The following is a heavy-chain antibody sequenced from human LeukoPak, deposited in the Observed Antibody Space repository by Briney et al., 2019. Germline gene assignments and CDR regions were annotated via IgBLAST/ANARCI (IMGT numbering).Heavy chain of an antibody. D-gene: IGHD3-10*01. Sequence: ASVKVSCKASGYTFTGYYMHWVRQAPGQGLEWMGWINPNSGGINYAQKFQGRVTMTRDTSISTAYMELSRLRSDDTAVYYCASITMVRGVIWYAFDIWGQGTMVTVSS. V-gene: IGHV1-2*02. J-gene: IGHJ3*02. CDR2: INPNSGGI. CDR3: ASITMVRGVIWYAFDI. CDR1: GYTFTGYY.